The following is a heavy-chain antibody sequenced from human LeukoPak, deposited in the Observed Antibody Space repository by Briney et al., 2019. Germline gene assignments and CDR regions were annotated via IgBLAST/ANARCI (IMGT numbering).Heavy chain of an antibody. CDR1: GFTVSSNY. D-gene: IGHD3-3*01. J-gene: IGHJ4*02. CDR3: ARESITIFGVVIPGYFDY. CDR2: IYSGGST. V-gene: IGHV3-66*02. Sequence: PGGSLRLSCAASGFTVSSNYMSWVRQAPGKGLEWVSVIYSGGSTYYADSVKGRFTISRDNSENTLYLQMSSLRAEDTAVYYCARESITIFGVVIPGYFDYWGQGILVTVSS.